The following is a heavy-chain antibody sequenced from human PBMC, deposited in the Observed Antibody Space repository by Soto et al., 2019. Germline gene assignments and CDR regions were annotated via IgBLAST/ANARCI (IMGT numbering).Heavy chain of an antibody. CDR2: IIPIFGTA. CDR3: AGHGGGQLVLPPYYYYYYGMDV. V-gene: IGHV1-69*01. J-gene: IGHJ6*02. Sequence: QVQLVQSGAEVKKPGSSVKVSCKASGGTFSSYAISWVRQAPGQGLEWMGGIIPIFGTANYAQKFQGRVTMTADEATSTADKVLSSLRSADKAVEYCAGHGGGQLVLPPYYYYYYGMDVWGQGTTVTVSS. CDR1: GGTFSSYA. D-gene: IGHD6-6*01.